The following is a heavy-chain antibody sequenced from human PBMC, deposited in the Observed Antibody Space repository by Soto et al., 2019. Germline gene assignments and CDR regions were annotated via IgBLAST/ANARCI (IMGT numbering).Heavy chain of an antibody. J-gene: IGHJ4*02. V-gene: IGHV3-23*01. CDR1: EFTFSNYP. Sequence: EVQLLESGGGLVQPGGSLRLSCTASEFTFSNYPLTWVRQPPGKGLEWVSAISATGGATLYADSVSGRFTVSRDNSKNALYLQMPNPRADDPAVYFCAIEMITSTMADFFDSWGPGTLVSVSS. CDR2: ISATGGAT. D-gene: IGHD3-16*01. CDR3: AIEMITSTMADFFDS.